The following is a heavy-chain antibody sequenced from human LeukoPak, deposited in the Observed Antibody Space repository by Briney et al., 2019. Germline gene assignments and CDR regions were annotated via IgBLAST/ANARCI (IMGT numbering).Heavy chain of an antibody. V-gene: IGHV3-30*04. CDR3: ARDLSPLGYSGFDY. D-gene: IGHD5-12*01. CDR2: ISYDGSNK. J-gene: IGHJ4*02. CDR1: GFTFSHYA. Sequence: GGSLRLSCAASGFTFSHYAIHWVRQAPGKGLEWVAVISYDGSNKYYAASVKGRFTVSRDNSRNTLYLQMNSLGAEDTAVYYCARDLSPLGYSGFDYWGQGALATVSS.